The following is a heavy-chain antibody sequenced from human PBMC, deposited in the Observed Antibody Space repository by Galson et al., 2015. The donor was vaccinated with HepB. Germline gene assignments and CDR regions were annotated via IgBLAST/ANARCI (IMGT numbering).Heavy chain of an antibody. CDR3: ARISVSQSA. V-gene: IGHV3-48*02. CDR2: ISNSGDTI. CDR1: GLTFSRYS. J-gene: IGHJ5*02. Sequence: SLRLSCAASGLTFSRYSMNWVRQAPGKGLEWVSYISNSGDTINYADSVKGRFTISRDNAKNSLYLQMNSLRDEDTAVYYCARISVSQSAWGQGTLVTVSS. D-gene: IGHD5/OR15-5a*01.